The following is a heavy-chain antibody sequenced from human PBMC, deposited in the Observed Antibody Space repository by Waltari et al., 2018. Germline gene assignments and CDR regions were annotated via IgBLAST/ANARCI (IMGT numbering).Heavy chain of an antibody. D-gene: IGHD3-10*01. CDR3: AKDLTITMVQGVIPYYGMDV. CDR2: ISGSGDNT. V-gene: IGHV3-23*01. CDR1: GFAFSYYA. J-gene: IGHJ6*02. Sequence: EVLLLESGGGLVRPGGSLRISCAAYGFAFSYYAFTLVRQAPGKGVEWVSSISGSGDNTYYAASVKGRFTVSRDNSKNTLFLQMNSLRAEDRAVYFCAKDLTITMVQGVIPYYGMDVWGQGTTVTVSS.